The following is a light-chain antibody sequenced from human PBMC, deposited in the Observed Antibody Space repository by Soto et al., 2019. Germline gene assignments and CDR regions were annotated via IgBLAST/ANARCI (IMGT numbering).Light chain of an antibody. Sequence: DVVMTQSPLSLPVTLGQPASISCRSGQSLVHSDGNTYLSWYQQRPGQSPRRLIYKVSNRDSGVPVRFSGSGSGSDFTLKITRVEAEDIGVYYCMQGTHWPRTFGQGTKVEIK. CDR2: KVS. J-gene: IGKJ1*01. CDR3: MQGTHWPRT. V-gene: IGKV2-30*02. CDR1: QSLVHSDGNTY.